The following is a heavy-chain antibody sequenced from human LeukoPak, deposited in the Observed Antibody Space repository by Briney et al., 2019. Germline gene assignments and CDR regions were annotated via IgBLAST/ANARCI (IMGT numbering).Heavy chain of an antibody. CDR3: ARSPYYYDSSGYYQPSSKIDY. D-gene: IGHD3-22*01. V-gene: IGHV1-46*01. J-gene: IGHJ4*02. CDR2: INPSGGST. Sequence: GASVKVSCKASGYTFTSYYMHWVRQAPGQGLEWMGIINPSGGSTSYAQKFQGRVTMTRDTSTSTVYMELSSLRSEDTAVYYCARSPYYYDSSGYYQPSSKIDYWGQGTLVTVSS. CDR1: GYTFTSYY.